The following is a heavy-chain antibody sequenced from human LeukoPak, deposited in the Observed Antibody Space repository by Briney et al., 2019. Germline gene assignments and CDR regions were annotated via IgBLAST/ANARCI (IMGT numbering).Heavy chain of an antibody. CDR1: GGSISSSSYY. D-gene: IGHD2-2*01. CDR3: ARPLSQYQPNLGD. CDR2: IYYSGST. V-gene: IGHV4-39*01. Sequence: SETLSLTCTVSGGSISSSSYYWGWIRQPPGKGLEWIGSIYYSGSTYYNPSLKSRVTISVDTSKNQFSLKLSSVTAADTAVYYCARPLSQYQPNLGDWGQGTLVTVSS. J-gene: IGHJ4*02.